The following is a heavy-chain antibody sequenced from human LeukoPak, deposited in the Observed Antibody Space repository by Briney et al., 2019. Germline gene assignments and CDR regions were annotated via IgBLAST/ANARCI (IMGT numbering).Heavy chain of an antibody. CDR2: ISAYNGNT. Sequence: ASVKVSCKASGYTFTSYGISWVRRAPGQGLEWMGWISAYNGNTNCAQKLQGRVTMTTDTSTSTAYMELRSLRSDDTAVYYCARYYYDSSGYYLGNWFDPWGQGTLVTVSS. CDR3: ARYYYDSSGYYLGNWFDP. J-gene: IGHJ5*02. CDR1: GYTFTSYG. D-gene: IGHD3-22*01. V-gene: IGHV1-18*01.